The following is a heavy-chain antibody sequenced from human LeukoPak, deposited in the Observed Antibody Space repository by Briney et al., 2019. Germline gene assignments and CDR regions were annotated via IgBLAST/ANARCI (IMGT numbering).Heavy chain of an antibody. CDR2: IYFSGST. J-gene: IGHJ6*03. CDR1: GGSISSYY. CDR3: ARDRGYSSSWYRGYYYYYYMDV. V-gene: IGHV4-59*01. Sequence: PSETLSLTCTVSGGSISSYYWSWIRKPPGKGLGWTGHIYFSGSTNTNHSLKSRDTISVDTSKNQYSLQLSSVTAADTAVYYCARDRGYSSSWYRGYYYYYYMDVWGKGTTVTVSS. D-gene: IGHD6-13*01.